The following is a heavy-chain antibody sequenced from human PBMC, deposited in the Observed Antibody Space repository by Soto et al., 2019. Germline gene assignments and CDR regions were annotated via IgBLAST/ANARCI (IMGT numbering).Heavy chain of an antibody. Sequence: SVKVSCKASGGTFSSYAISWVRQAPGQGLEWMGRIIPIFGTANYAQKFQGRVTIPADDSTSTAYMELSSLSSEDPAVYFCASGTADHMEADYYYYGMDVWGQGTTVTVSS. V-gene: IGHV1-69*15. CDR2: IIPIFGTA. D-gene: IGHD2-21*01. J-gene: IGHJ6*02. CDR1: GGTFSSYA. CDR3: ASGTADHMEADYYYYGMDV.